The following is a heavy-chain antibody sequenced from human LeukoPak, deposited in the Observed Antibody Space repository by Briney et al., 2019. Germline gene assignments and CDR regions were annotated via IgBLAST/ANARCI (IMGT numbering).Heavy chain of an antibody. Sequence: ASVKVSCKASGYTFTGYYMHWVQQAPGQGLEWMGWINPNSGGTNYAQKFQGRVTMTRDTSISTAYMELSRLRSDDTAVYYCARGGIVGATTFEDWGQGTLVTVSS. D-gene: IGHD1-26*01. J-gene: IGHJ4*02. CDR1: GYTFTGYY. CDR2: INPNSGGT. V-gene: IGHV1-2*02. CDR3: ARGGIVGATTFED.